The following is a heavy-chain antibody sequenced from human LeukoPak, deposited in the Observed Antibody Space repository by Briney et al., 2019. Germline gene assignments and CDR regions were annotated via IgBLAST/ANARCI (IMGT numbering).Heavy chain of an antibody. CDR2: IYSGGAT. CDR1: GITVSTNY. V-gene: IGHV3-66*01. D-gene: IGHD6-19*01. J-gene: IGHJ4*02. CDR3: ARGGGYSAGWYKY. Sequence: TGGSLRLSCAASGITVSTNYMSWVRQAPGKGLEWVSIIYSGGATFYADSVKGRFTISRENSKNTLWLQMNSLRAEDTAVYYCARGGGYSAGWYKYWGQGTLVTVSS.